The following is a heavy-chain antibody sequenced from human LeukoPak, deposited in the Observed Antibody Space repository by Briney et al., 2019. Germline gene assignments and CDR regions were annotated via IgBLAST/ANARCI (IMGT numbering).Heavy chain of an antibody. CDR1: GFTFSSYS. J-gene: IGHJ3*01. D-gene: IGHD4-23*01. Sequence: GGSLRLSCAASGFTFSSYSMNWVRQAPGKGLEWVSSISSSSSYIYYADSVKGRFTITRDNAKNSLYLQMNSLRAEDTAVYYCARLRNVGGNPHPFNVWGQGTTVTVSS. V-gene: IGHV3-21*01. CDR2: ISSSSSYI. CDR3: ARLRNVGGNPHPFNV.